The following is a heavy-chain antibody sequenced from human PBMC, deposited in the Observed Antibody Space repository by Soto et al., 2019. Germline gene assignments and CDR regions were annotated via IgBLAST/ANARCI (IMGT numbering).Heavy chain of an antibody. CDR2: IYPGDSDT. V-gene: IGHV5-51*01. J-gene: IGHJ6*02. CDR3: ARPKMDPYYGMDV. Sequence: PGESLKISCKGSGYSFTSYWIGWVRQMPGKGLEWMGIIYPGDSDTRYSPSFQGQVTISADKSISTAYLQWSSLKASDTAMYYCARPKMDPYYGMDVWGQGTTVTVSS. CDR1: GYSFTSYW.